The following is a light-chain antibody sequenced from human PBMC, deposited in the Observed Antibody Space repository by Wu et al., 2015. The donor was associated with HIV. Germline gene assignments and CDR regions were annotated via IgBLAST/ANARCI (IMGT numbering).Light chain of an antibody. J-gene: IGKJ5*01. CDR1: QNINSD. CDR2: DAS. V-gene: IGKV3-11*01. CDR3: QHRINWPLT. Sequence: EIVLTQSPVTLSLSPGERATLSCRASQNINSDLAWYQQTPGQAPRLLIYDASNRATDIPARFSGSASGTDFTLTINSLEPGDFAVYYCQHRINWPLTFGQGTRLEIK.